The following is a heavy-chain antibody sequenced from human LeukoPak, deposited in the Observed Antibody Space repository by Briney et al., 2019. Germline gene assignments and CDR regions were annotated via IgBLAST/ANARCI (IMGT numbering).Heavy chain of an antibody. CDR1: GFTFSDYY. Sequence: PGGSLRLSCAASGFTFSDYYMSWVRQAPGKGLEWVAVIWSDGTNKYYADSVKGRFAISRDDSKNMVYLQMNSLRVEDTAVYYCAKDIERGFDYTNSLDYWGQGTLVTVSS. V-gene: IGHV3-33*06. CDR2: IWSDGTNK. CDR3: AKDIERGFDYTNSLDY. D-gene: IGHD4-11*01. J-gene: IGHJ4*02.